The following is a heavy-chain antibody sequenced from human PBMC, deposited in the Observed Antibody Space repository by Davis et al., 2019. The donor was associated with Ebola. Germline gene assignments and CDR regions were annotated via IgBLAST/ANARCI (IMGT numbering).Heavy chain of an antibody. CDR2: IYYSGST. CDR3: ARELGYCSGGSCYSGWFDP. Sequence: MPSETLSLTCTVSGGSISSGGYYWGWIRQPPGKGLEWIGSIYYSGSTYYNPSLKSRVTISVDTSKNQFSLKLSSVTAADTAVYYCARELGYCSGGSCYSGWFDPWGQGTLVTVSS. J-gene: IGHJ5*02. D-gene: IGHD2-15*01. V-gene: IGHV4-39*07. CDR1: GGSISSGGYY.